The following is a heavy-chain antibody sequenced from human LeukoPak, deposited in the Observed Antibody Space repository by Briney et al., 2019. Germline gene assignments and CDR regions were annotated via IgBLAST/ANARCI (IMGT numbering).Heavy chain of an antibody. CDR1: GFTFSDYW. J-gene: IGHJ6*02. CDR2: IKSDGSTT. CDR3: ARGPSRRVGAPNYYGMDV. D-gene: IGHD1-26*01. V-gene: IGHV3-74*01. Sequence: PGGSLRLSCAASGFTFSDYWMHWVRQAPGKGLVWVSRIKSDGSTTNYADSVKGRSTISRDNAKNTLYLQMDSLRAEDTAVYYCARGPSRRVGAPNYYGMDVWGQGTTVTVSS.